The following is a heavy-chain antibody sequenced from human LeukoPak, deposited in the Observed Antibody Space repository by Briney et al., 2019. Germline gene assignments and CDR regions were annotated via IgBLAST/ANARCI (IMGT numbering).Heavy chain of an antibody. Sequence: SETLSLTCTVSGGSISSSSYYWGWIRQPPGKGLEWIGTIYYSGSTYYSPSLKSRVTISVDAPRNQFSLKLSSVTAADTAVYYCAREGVEMATITDHFDYWGQGTLVTVSS. J-gene: IGHJ4*02. V-gene: IGHV4-39*01. CDR1: GGSISSSSYY. D-gene: IGHD5-24*01. CDR3: AREGVEMATITDHFDY. CDR2: IYYSGST.